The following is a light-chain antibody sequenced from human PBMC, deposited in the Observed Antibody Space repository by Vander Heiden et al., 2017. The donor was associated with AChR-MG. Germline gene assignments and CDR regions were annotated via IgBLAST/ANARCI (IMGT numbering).Light chain of an antibody. CDR1: RSNVGAGFD. Sequence: QSVLTQPPSVSGAPGPRATSSCTGSRSNVGAGFDVHWYQQLPGTAPKLLIFGNINRPSGVPDRFSGSKSGTSASLAITGLQAEDEAEYYCQSYDSSLSGWVFGGGTKVTVL. CDR3: QSYDSSLSGWV. J-gene: IGLJ3*02. CDR2: GNI. V-gene: IGLV1-40*01.